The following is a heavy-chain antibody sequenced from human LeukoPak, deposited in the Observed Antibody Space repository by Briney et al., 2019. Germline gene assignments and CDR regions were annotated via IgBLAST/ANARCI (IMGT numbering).Heavy chain of an antibody. J-gene: IGHJ4*02. CDR1: GFTFSSYT. D-gene: IGHD1-20*01. Sequence: GGSLRLSFAASGFTFSSYTMNWVRQAPGKGLEWVSSLSSSSRSIFYADSVRGRFTTSRDNAKNSLFLQMNSLRAEDTAVYYCARTHGTLTGTGFDYWGQGTLVTVSS. CDR3: ARTHGTLTGTGFDY. CDR2: LSSSSRSI. V-gene: IGHV3-21*01.